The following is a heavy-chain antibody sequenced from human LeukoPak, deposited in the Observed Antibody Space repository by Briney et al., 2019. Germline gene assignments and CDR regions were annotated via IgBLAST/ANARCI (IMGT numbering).Heavy chain of an antibody. CDR2: IKYDGSEK. CDR1: GFTFSTFW. CDR3: ARETIMVVPAAIKSDS. D-gene: IGHD2-2*01. J-gene: IGHJ4*02. V-gene: IGHV3-7*01. Sequence: PGGSLRLSCVASGFTFSTFWMSWVRQAPGKGLEWVANIKYDGSEKYYVDSVKGRFTISRDDARESPFLQMNSLRAEDTAVYYCARETIMVVPAAIKSDSWGQGTLVTVSS.